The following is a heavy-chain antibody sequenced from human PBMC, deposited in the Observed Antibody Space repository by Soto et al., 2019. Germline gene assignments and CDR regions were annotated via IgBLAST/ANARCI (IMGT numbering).Heavy chain of an antibody. V-gene: IGHV1-3*01. J-gene: IGHJ6*03. D-gene: IGHD2-2*01. CDR2: INAGNGNT. CDR1: GYTFTSYA. Sequence: GASVKVSWKASGYTFTSYAMHWVRQAPGQRLEWMGWINAGNGNTKYSQKFQGRVTITRDTSASTAYMELSSLRSEDTAVYYCARAPYCSSTSCWIGYMDVWGKGTTVTVSS. CDR3: ARAPYCSSTSCWIGYMDV.